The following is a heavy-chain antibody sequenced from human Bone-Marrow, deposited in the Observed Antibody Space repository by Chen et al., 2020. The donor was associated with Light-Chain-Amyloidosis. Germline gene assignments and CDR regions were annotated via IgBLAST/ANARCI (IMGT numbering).Heavy chain of an antibody. Sequence: QVQLVQSGAEVKEPGASVQVSCQASGYTFTYSPMNWVRQAPGQGLEWMGRINPSGGSTFYAQKFQGRVTMTRDTSTSTVYMELTSLRSDDTAVYYCAREGEDANLDWFDTWGQGTLVTVSS. J-gene: IGHJ5*02. CDR2: INPSGGST. V-gene: IGHV1-46*01. D-gene: IGHD2-2*01. CDR3: AREGEDANLDWFDT. CDR1: GYTFTYSP.